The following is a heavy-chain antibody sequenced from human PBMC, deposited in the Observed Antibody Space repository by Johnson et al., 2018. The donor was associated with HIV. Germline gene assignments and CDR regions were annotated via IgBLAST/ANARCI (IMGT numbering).Heavy chain of an antibody. J-gene: IGHJ3*02. CDR2: ISYDGSNK. CDR3: AREDCSSTRCSDWDSAFDI. Sequence: VQLVESGGGLVQPGGSLRLSCAASGFTFSSYAMHWVRQAPGKGLEWVAVISYDGSNKYYADSVKGRFTISRENSKNLLFLQMNSLRAGDTAVYYCAREDCSSTRCSDWDSAFDIWGQGTMVTVSS. V-gene: IGHV3-30*04. CDR1: GFTFSSYA. D-gene: IGHD2-2*01.